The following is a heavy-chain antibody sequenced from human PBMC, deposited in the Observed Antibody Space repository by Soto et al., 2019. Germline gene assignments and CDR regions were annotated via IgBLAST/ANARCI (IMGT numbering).Heavy chain of an antibody. D-gene: IGHD5-12*01. V-gene: IGHV3-30*18. CDR1: VFTFSNYA. Sequence: QVQLVESGGGVVQPGRSLRLSCAASVFTFSNYAMHWVRQAPGKGLEWVAVISDDGSNTYYADSVKGRFTISRDNPKNTLYLQMNSHRAEDTAVYYCVKVGGYDGYEPLNKWGQGTLVTVSS. J-gene: IGHJ4*02. CDR2: ISDDGSNT. CDR3: VKVGGYDGYEPLNK.